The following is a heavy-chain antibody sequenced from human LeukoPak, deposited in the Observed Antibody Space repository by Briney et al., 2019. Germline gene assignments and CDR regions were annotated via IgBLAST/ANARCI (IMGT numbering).Heavy chain of an antibody. CDR2: ISSSGTTI. V-gene: IGHV3-11*01. Sequence: GGSLRLSCAASGFTFSDYYMGWIRQAPGKGLEWVSYISSSGTTIYYADSVKGRFTISRDNAKNSLYLQMNSLRAEDTAVYYCARGPFLEWLPLDYWGQGTLVTVSS. J-gene: IGHJ4*02. CDR1: GFTFSDYY. D-gene: IGHD3-3*02. CDR3: ARGPFLEWLPLDY.